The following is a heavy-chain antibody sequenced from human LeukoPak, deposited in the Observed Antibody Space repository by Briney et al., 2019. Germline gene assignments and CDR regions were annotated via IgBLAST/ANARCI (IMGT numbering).Heavy chain of an antibody. CDR2: INHSGST. Sequence: SETLSLTCAVYGGSFSGYYWSWIRQPPGKGLEWIGEINHSGSTNYNPSLKSRVTISVDTSKNQFSLKLSSVTAADTAVYYCARGPGSGSTDESPHMTTVTRNDYWGQGTLVTVSS. J-gene: IGHJ4*02. V-gene: IGHV4-34*01. CDR3: ARGPGSGSTDESPHMTTVTRNDY. D-gene: IGHD4-17*01. CDR1: GGSFSGYY.